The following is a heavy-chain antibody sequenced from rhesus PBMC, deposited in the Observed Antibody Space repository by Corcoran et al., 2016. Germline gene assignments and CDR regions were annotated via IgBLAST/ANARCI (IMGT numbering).Heavy chain of an antibody. CDR1: GGSISSSNW. D-gene: IGHD6-25*01. Sequence: QVQLQESGPAVVKPSETLSLTCAVSGGSISSSNWWSWIRQSPGKGLEWIWGIYGSGSSTNYNPPLKGRVNLSVDTSKNQLALKLSAVTAADTAVYYGARTKTGYSGSFHFDYWGQGVLVTVSS. J-gene: IGHJ4*01. CDR2: IYGSGSST. CDR3: ARTKTGYSGSFHFDY. V-gene: IGHV4-93*02.